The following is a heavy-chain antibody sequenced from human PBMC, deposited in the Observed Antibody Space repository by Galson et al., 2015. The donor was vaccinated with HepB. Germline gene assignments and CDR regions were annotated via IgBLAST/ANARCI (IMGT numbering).Heavy chain of an antibody. CDR1: GFTFSSYT. Sequence: SLRLSCAASGFTFSSYTMNWVRQAPGKGLEWILCIIRRDGTTYYADSVRGRFAISRDNAKNSLYLQMNSLRPEDTAVYFCAREMVNASNAFDLWGQGTMVTVSS. V-gene: IGHV3-48*01. D-gene: IGHD4-23*01. J-gene: IGHJ3*01. CDR2: IIRRDGTT. CDR3: AREMVNASNAFDL.